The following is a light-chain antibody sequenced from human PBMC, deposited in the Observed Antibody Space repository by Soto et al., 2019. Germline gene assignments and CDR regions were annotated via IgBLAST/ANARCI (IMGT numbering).Light chain of an antibody. CDR1: SSDVGGCNY. J-gene: IGLJ1*01. CDR2: DVS. V-gene: IGLV2-14*01. CDR3: TSYTRTSSTTYV. Sequence: QSALTQPASVSGSPGQSITISCTGTSSDVGGCNYVSWYQQHPGKAPKLMIYDVSNRPSGVSNRFSGSKSGNTASLTISGLQAEDEADYYCTSYTRTSSTTYVFGTGTKVTVL.